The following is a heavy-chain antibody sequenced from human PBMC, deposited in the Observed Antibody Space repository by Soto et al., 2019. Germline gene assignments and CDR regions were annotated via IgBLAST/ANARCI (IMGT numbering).Heavy chain of an antibody. CDR3: ANANNYGSDCYYSNFGY. Sequence: SLRLSCVASEFTFSNYAMSWVRQPPGRGLEWVSTISASGSETHVADSVRGQFTISRDNSENTLYLQMDYLRAEDTAMYYCANANNYGSDCYYSNFGYWGQGTLVTVSS. D-gene: IGHD3-10*01. CDR1: EFTFSNYA. V-gene: IGHV3-23*01. J-gene: IGHJ4*02. CDR2: ISASGSET.